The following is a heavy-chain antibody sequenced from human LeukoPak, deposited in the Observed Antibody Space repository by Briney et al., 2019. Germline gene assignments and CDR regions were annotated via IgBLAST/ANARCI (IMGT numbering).Heavy chain of an antibody. V-gene: IGHV4-39*01. Sequence: SETLSLTCNVSGGPISSNTYFWGWIPRPPGKGLEWIGSIRYSGSTYYNPSLKSRVTISVDTSKNQFSLNPSSLTAADTAVYYCATSDTVSTYNWFDPWGQGTLVTVS. CDR1: GGPISSNTYF. CDR2: IRYSGST. CDR3: ATSDTVSTYNWFDP. J-gene: IGHJ5*02. D-gene: IGHD4-17*01.